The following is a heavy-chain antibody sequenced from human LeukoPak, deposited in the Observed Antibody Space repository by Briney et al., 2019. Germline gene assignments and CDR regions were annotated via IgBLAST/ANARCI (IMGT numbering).Heavy chain of an antibody. CDR2: IVGNGGGI. J-gene: IGHJ4*02. Sequence: GGSLRLSCAASGFIVSTHYMNWVRQAPGKGLEWVSVIVGNGGGIEYADSVKGRFTISRDNSKNTLYLQMNSLRAEDTAVYYCAKDRIPDGKYSIDFWGQGTLVTVSS. CDR3: AKDRIPDGKYSIDF. CDR1: GFIVSTHY. V-gene: IGHV3-53*01. D-gene: IGHD2/OR15-2a*01.